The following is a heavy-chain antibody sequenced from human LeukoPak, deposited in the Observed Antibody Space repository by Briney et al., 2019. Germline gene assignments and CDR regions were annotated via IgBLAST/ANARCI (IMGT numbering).Heavy chain of an antibody. D-gene: IGHD3-22*01. CDR2: ISAYNGNT. CDR3: ARDQAIYYDSSGYYYFDY. V-gene: IGHV1-18*01. CDR1: GYTFTSYG. Sequence: GASVKVSCKASGYTFTSYGISWVRQAPGQGLEWMGWISAYNGNTNYAQKLQGRVTMTTDTSTSTAYMELRSLRSDDTAVYYCARDQAIYYDSSGYYYFDYWGQGTLVTVSS. J-gene: IGHJ4*02.